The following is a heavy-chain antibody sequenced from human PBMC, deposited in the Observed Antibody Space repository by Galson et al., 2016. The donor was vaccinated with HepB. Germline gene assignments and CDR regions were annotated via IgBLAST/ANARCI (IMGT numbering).Heavy chain of an antibody. D-gene: IGHD6-13*01. CDR2: IYYNGRT. CDR3: ARDRRPAAGTHDF. Sequence: WIRQHPGKGLEWIGNIYYNGRTGYNPSLKSRLSMSVDTSKNQFSLRLRSVTVADTAVYYCARDRRPAAGTHDFWGQGNQVTVSS. J-gene: IGHJ4*02. V-gene: IGHV4-31*02.